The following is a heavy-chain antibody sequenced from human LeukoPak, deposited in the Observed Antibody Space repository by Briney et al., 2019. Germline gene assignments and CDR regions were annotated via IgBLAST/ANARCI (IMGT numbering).Heavy chain of an antibody. V-gene: IGHV4-59*01. CDR3: ASSTGGIPGPSWYFDY. CDR1: GGSISSYY. Sequence: SETLSLTCTVSGGSISSYYWSWIRQPPGKGLEWIGYIYYSGSTNYNPSLKSRVTISVDTSTKQFSLKLTSVTAADTAMYYCASSTGGIPGPSWYFDYWGLGTLVTVSS. CDR2: IYYSGST. D-gene: IGHD7-27*01. J-gene: IGHJ4*02.